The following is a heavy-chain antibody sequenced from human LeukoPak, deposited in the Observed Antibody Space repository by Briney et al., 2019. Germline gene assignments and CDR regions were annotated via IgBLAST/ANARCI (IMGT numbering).Heavy chain of an antibody. CDR2: VKSKTDGGTT. D-gene: IGHD3-9*01. CDR3: TTVGLYDILTGHYHDSFDR. CDR1: GFSFSNAW. J-gene: IGHJ3*01. Sequence: GGSLRLSCAASGFSFSNAWMTWVRQAPGKGLEWVGRVKSKTDGGTTDYAAPVKGRFTISRDDSKNTLYLQMNSLKAEDTAVYYCTTVGLYDILTGHYHDSFDRWGQGTMVTVSS. V-gene: IGHV3-15*01.